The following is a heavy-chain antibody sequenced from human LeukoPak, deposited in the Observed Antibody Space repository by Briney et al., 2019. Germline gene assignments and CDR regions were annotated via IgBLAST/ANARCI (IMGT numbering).Heavy chain of an antibody. CDR3: ARPATVTTSFWYFDL. CDR1: GGSISTSSYY. V-gene: IGHV4-39*01. D-gene: IGHD4-17*01. CDR2: IFYSGST. J-gene: IGHJ2*01. Sequence: SQTLSLTCTISGGSISTSSYYWGWIRQPPGKGLEWIGSIFYSGSTYYNPSLKSRVTISVDTSKNQFSLNLSSVTAADTAVYYCARPATVTTSFWYFDLWGRGTLVTVSS.